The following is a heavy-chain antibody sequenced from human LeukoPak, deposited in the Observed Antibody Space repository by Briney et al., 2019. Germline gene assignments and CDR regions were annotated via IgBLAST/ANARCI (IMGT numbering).Heavy chain of an antibody. CDR1: GFTFSSTS. J-gene: IGHJ4*02. Sequence: PGGSLRLSCAASGFTFSSTSMNWVRQAPGKGLEWVSSISSGSSYIFYADSVKGRFTISRDNAKSSLYLQMNSLRAEDTAVYYCAREFFDREGGTTVLDYWGQGTLVTVSS. CDR2: ISSGSSYI. D-gene: IGHD1-26*01. V-gene: IGHV3-21*01. CDR3: AREFFDREGGTTVLDY.